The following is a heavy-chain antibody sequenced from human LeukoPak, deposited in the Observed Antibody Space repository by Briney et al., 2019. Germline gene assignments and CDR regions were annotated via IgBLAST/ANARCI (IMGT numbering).Heavy chain of an antibody. CDR2: ISSSSSYI. Sequence: AGGSLRLSCAASGFTFSSYSMNWVRHAPGKGLEWVSSISSSSSYICYADSVKGRFAISRDNAKNSLYLQMNSLRAEDTAVYYCARDLGELGFDYWGQGTLVTVSS. J-gene: IGHJ4*02. V-gene: IGHV3-21*01. CDR3: ARDLGELGFDY. CDR1: GFTFSSYS. D-gene: IGHD2-21*01.